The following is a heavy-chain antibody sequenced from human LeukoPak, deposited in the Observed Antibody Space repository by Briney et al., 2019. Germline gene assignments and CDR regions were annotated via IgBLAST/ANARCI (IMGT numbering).Heavy chain of an antibody. D-gene: IGHD7-27*01. V-gene: IGHV4-59*11. CDR2: NTDSGNI. CDR1: GSSMTTHS. J-gene: IGHJ4*02. CDR3: ARDHWGSLDY. Sequence: PSETLSLTCIVSGSSMTTHSWGWIRQPPGKGLEWIGYNTDSGNINFNPALKSRVTISVDTSKSQVPLKLSSVTPADTAVYYCARDHWGSLDYWGQGILVTVSS.